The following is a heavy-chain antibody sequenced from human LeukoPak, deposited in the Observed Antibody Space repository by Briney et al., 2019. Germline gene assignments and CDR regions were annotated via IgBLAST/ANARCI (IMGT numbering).Heavy chain of an antibody. Sequence: PGGSPRLSCAASGFTFSSYAMSWVRQAPGKGLEWVSAISGSGGSTYYADSVKGRFTISRDNSKNTLYLQMNSLRAEDTAVYYCAKATLVRGVITFDYWGQGTLVTVSS. D-gene: IGHD3-10*01. CDR2: ISGSGGST. V-gene: IGHV3-23*01. CDR3: AKATLVRGVITFDY. J-gene: IGHJ4*02. CDR1: GFTFSSYA.